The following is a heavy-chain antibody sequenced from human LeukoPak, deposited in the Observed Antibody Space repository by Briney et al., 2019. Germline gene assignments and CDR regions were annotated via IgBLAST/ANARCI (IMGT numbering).Heavy chain of an antibody. J-gene: IGHJ6*02. CDR2: INSSSSYI. Sequence: GGSLRLSCAASGFTFSSYSMNWVRQAPGKGLEWVSSINSSSSYIYYADSVKGRFTISRDNAKNSLYLQMNSLRAEDTAVYYCARDLKLLYGMDVWGQGTTVTVSS. CDR1: GFTFSSYS. V-gene: IGHV3-21*01. CDR3: ARDLKLLYGMDV.